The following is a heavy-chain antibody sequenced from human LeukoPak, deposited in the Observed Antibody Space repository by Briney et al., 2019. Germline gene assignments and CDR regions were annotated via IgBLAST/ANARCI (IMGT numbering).Heavy chain of an antibody. V-gene: IGHV3-23*01. Sequence: GGSLRLSCAASGFTFSSYAMSWVRQAPGKGLEWVSAISGSGGSTYYADSVKGRFTISRDNSKNTLYLQMNSLRAEDTAVYYCARDRTTYYYDSSGGTSAYYYYGMDVWGQGTTVTVSS. D-gene: IGHD3-22*01. J-gene: IGHJ6*02. CDR2: ISGSGGST. CDR1: GFTFSSYA. CDR3: ARDRTTYYYDSSGGTSAYYYYGMDV.